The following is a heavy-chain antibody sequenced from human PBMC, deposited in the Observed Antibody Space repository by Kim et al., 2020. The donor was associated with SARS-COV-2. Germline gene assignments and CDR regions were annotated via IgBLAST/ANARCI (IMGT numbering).Heavy chain of an antibody. CDR2: IKQDGSEK. V-gene: IGHV3-7*03. CDR3: ARDRELVHGGITIFGVVRYYYYGMDV. D-gene: IGHD3-3*01. J-gene: IGHJ6*02. CDR1: GFTFSSYW. Sequence: GGSLRLSCAASGFTFSSYWMSWVRQAPGKGLEWVANIKQDGSEKYYVDSVKGRFTISRDNAKNSLYLQMNSLRAEDTAVYYCARDRELVHGGITIFGVVRYYYYGMDVWGQGTTVTVSS.